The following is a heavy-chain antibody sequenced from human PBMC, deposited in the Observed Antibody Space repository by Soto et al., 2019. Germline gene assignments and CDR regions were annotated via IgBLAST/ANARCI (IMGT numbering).Heavy chain of an antibody. CDR3: ARDSIAAAGRSNAYKWFDP. J-gene: IGHJ5*02. CDR1: GYTFTSYA. CDR2: INAGNGNT. V-gene: IGHV1-3*01. D-gene: IGHD6-13*01. Sequence: ASVKVSCKASGYTFTSYAMHWVRQAPGQRLEWMGWINAGNGNTKYSQKFQGRVTITRDTSASTAYMELSSLRSEDTAVYYCARDSIAAAGRSNAYKWFDPWGQGTLVNVS.